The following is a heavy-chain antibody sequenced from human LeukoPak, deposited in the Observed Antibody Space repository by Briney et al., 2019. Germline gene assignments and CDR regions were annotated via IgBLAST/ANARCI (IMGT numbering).Heavy chain of an antibody. CDR2: IRYDGSNK. Sequence: PGGSLRLSCAASGFTFSSYGMHWVRQAPGKGLEWVAFIRYDGSNKYYADSVKGRFTISRDNSKNTLYLQMNSLRAEDTAVYYCAKGGSSSWYFDYWGQGTLVTVSS. CDR3: AKGGSSSWYFDY. CDR1: GFTFSSYG. V-gene: IGHV3-30*02. J-gene: IGHJ4*02. D-gene: IGHD6-13*01.